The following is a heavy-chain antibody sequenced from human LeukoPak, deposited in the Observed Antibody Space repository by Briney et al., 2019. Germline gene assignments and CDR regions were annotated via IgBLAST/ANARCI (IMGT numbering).Heavy chain of an antibody. Sequence: PGGSLRLSCAASGFIFSSYGMHWVRQAPGKGLEWVAVISYDGSNKYYADSVKGRFTISRDNSKNTLYLQMNSLRAEDTAVYYCAKETGGSYYYYYYMDVWGKGTTVTVSS. CDR1: GFIFSSYG. V-gene: IGHV3-30*18. J-gene: IGHJ6*03. CDR2: ISYDGSNK. D-gene: IGHD1-26*01. CDR3: AKETGGSYYYYYYMDV.